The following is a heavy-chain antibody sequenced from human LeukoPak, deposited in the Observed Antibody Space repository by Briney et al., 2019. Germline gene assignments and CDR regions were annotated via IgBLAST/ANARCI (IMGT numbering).Heavy chain of an antibody. D-gene: IGHD3-16*01. CDR2: INHNGNVN. Sequence: GGSLRLSCAASGFTFSSYWMNWARQAPGKGLEWVASINHNGNVNYYVDSVEGRFTISRDNAKNSLYLQMSNLRAEDTAVYFCARGGGLDVWGQGATVTVSS. CDR1: GFTFSSYW. CDR3: ARGGGLDV. J-gene: IGHJ6*02. V-gene: IGHV3-7*03.